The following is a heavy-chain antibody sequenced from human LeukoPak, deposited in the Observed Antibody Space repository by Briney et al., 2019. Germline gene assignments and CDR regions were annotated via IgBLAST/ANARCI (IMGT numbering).Heavy chain of an antibody. CDR3: ATGRHYYDSSGYYDY. CDR2: FDPEDGET. D-gene: IGHD3-22*01. CDR1: GYTLTELS. J-gene: IGHJ4*02. V-gene: IGHV1-24*01. Sequence: ASVKVSCKVSGYTLTELSMHWVRQAPGKGLEWMGGFDPEDGETIYAQKFQGRVTMTEDTSTDTAYMELSSLRPEDTAVYYCATGRHYYDSSGYYDYWGQGTLVTVSS.